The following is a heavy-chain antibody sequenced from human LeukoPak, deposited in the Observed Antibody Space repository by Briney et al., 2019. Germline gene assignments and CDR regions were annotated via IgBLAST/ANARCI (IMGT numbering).Heavy chain of an antibody. CDR2: INGDASST. J-gene: IGHJ4*01. V-gene: IGHV3-74*01. CDR3: ARARGNTYGYFEY. D-gene: IGHD5-18*01. CDR1: GFTLSGYW. Sequence: GGSLRLSCAASGFTLSGYWMHWVRQAPGKGLVWVSRINGDASSTSYADSVQGRFTIPRDNAKSTLYLQTNSLRVEDTAVYYCARARGNTYGYFEYSGQGTPVTVS.